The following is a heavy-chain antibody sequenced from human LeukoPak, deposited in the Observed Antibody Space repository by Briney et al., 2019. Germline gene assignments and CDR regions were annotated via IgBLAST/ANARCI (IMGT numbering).Heavy chain of an antibody. J-gene: IGHJ3*02. CDR3: AKGLLLSSSWSWAIGDAFDI. CDR1: GFTFSSYA. CDR2: ISGSGGST. V-gene: IGHV3-23*01. D-gene: IGHD6-13*01. Sequence: GGSLRLSCAASGFTFSSYAMSWVRQAPGKGLEWVSAISGSGGSTYYADSVKGRFTISRDNSKNTLYLQMNSLRAEDTAVYYCAKGLLLSSSWSWAIGDAFDIWGQGTMVTVSS.